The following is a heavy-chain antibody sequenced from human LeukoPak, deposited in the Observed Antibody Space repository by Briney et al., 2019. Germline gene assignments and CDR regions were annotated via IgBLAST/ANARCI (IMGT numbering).Heavy chain of an antibody. Sequence: PGGSLRLSCAASGFTFSSYAMHWVRQAPGKGLEWVAVISYDGSNKYYADSVKGRFTISRDNSKNTLYLQMNSLRAEDTAVYYCARDSYYYGSGSYPPFDPWGQGTLVTVSS. D-gene: IGHD3-10*01. J-gene: IGHJ5*02. CDR3: ARDSYYYGSGSYPPFDP. V-gene: IGHV3-30-3*01. CDR1: GFTFSSYA. CDR2: ISYDGSNK.